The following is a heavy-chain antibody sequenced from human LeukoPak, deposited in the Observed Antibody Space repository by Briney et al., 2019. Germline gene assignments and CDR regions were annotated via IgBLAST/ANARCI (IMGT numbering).Heavy chain of an antibody. Sequence: TGGSLRLSCAASEFTFSSYTMNWVRQAPGKGLEWVAFIRYDGSNKYYADSVKGRFTISRDNSKNTLYLQMNSLRAEDTAVYYCAKDRYYGSGSYYRIYYFDYWGQGTLVTVSS. V-gene: IGHV3-30*02. CDR2: IRYDGSNK. J-gene: IGHJ4*02. D-gene: IGHD3-10*01. CDR3: AKDRYYGSGSYYRIYYFDY. CDR1: EFTFSSYT.